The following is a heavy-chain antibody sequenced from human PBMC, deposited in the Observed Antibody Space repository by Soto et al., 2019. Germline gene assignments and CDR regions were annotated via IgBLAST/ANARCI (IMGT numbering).Heavy chain of an antibody. CDR1: GVSLSNERVG. D-gene: IGHD5-18*01. V-gene: IGHV2-26*01. J-gene: IGHJ4*02. CDR2: IFSNDEK. Sequence: SGPTLVNPTETLTLTCTVSGVSLSNERVGVTWIRQPPGKALEWLAHIFSNDEKSYNTFLKSRLTISKDTSKSQVVLSMSNMDPVDTATYYCERMIRGSYEADYWGQGTLVTVSS. CDR3: ERMIRGSYEADY.